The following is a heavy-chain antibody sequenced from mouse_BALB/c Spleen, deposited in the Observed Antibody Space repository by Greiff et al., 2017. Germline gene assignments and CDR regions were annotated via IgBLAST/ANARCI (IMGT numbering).Heavy chain of an antibody. CDR1: GFTFSSYA. CDR3: ASPDVYSTPYAMDY. D-gene: IGHD2-3*01. Sequence: EVQGVESGGGLVKPGGSLKLSCAASGFTFSSYAMSWVRQTPEKRLEWVATISSGGSYTYYPDSVKGRFTISRDNAKNTLYLQMSSLRSEDTAMYYCASPDVYSTPYAMDYWGQGTSVTVSS. V-gene: IGHV5-9-3*01. J-gene: IGHJ4*01. CDR2: ISSGGSYT.